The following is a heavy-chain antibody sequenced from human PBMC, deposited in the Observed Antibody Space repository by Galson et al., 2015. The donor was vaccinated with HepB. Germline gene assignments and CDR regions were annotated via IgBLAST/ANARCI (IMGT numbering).Heavy chain of an antibody. Sequence: SLRLSCAASGFTFSTYAMSWVRQAPGKGLEWVSAVSGKGGSTFHAESVKGRSTISRENSKNTLYLQMNSLRAEDTAVYFCAKFDIDMNWFDTWGQGTLVTVSS. V-gene: IGHV3-23*01. D-gene: IGHD3-9*01. CDR3: AKFDIDMNWFDT. CDR2: VSGKGGST. CDR1: GFTFSTYA. J-gene: IGHJ5*02.